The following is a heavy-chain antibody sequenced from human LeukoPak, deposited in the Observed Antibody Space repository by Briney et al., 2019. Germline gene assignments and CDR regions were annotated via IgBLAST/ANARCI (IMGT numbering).Heavy chain of an antibody. V-gene: IGHV4-59*01. Sequence: PSETLSLTCTVSGGSISSYYWSWIRQPPGKGLEWIGYMYYSGSTNYNPSLKSRVTISVDTSKNQFSLKLSSVTAADTAVYYCARPEGTGFDPWGQETLSPSPQ. CDR1: GGSISSYY. CDR2: MYYSGST. D-gene: IGHD1-14*01. J-gene: IGHJ5*02. CDR3: ARPEGTGFDP.